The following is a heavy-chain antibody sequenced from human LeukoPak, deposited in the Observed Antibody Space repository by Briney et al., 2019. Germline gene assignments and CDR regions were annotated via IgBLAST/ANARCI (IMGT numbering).Heavy chain of an antibody. D-gene: IGHD3-10*01. V-gene: IGHV4-61*01. CDR2: VYYSGST. J-gene: IGHJ4*01. CDR3: ARDRLTMVRGVIITRGHFDY. Sequence: SETLSLSCTVSGDSVSSASYYWNWIRQPPGKGLEWIGYVYYSGSTTYNPSLDSRVTISVDTSRNQFSLKLRSVTAADTAVYYCARDRLTMVRGVIITRGHFDYWGHGSLVTASS. CDR1: GDSVSSASYY.